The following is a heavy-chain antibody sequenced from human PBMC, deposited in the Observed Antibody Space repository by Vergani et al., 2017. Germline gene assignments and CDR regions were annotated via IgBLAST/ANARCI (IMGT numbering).Heavy chain of an antibody. D-gene: IGHD4-17*01. J-gene: IGHJ4*02. Sequence: QVQLQESGPGLVKPSQTLSLTCTVSGGSISSGSYYWGWIRQPPGKGLEWIGEINHSGSTNYNPSLKSRVTISVDTSKNQFSLKLSSVTAADTAVYYCALTSTTVHHFDYWGQGTLVTVSS. CDR3: ALTSTTVHHFDY. CDR2: INHSGST. CDR1: GGSISSGSYY. V-gene: IGHV4-39*07.